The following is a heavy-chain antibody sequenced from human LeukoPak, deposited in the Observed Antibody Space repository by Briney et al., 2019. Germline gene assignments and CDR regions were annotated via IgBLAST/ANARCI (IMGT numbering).Heavy chain of an antibody. CDR2: INQDGSEK. J-gene: IGHJ6*02. Sequence: GGSLRLSCAASGFTFSNYYMSWVCQAPGKGLEWVANINQDGSEKNYVDSVKGRFTISRDNAKNSLYLQMNSLRAEDTAVYYCTRDPEVPMDVWGQGTTVTVSS. CDR1: GFTFSNYY. CDR3: TRDPEVPMDV. V-gene: IGHV3-7*01.